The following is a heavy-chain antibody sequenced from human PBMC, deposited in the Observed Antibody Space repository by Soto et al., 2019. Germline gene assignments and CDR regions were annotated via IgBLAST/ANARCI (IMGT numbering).Heavy chain of an antibody. Sequence: SETLSLTCAVYGGSFSGYYWSWIRQPPGKGLEWIGEINHSGSTNYNPSLKSRVTISVDTSKNQFSLKLSSVTAADTAVYYCARRDYSVQAYYYYYMDVWGKGTTVTVSS. CDR2: INHSGST. J-gene: IGHJ6*03. D-gene: IGHD4-4*01. CDR3: ARRDYSVQAYYYYYMDV. V-gene: IGHV4-34*01. CDR1: GGSFSGYY.